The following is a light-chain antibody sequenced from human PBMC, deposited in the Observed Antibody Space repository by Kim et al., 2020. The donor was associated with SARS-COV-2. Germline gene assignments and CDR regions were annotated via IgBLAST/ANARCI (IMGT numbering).Light chain of an antibody. Sequence: QSVTIHCTGTSSDVGNYNYVSWYQQHPGKAPKLMIYDVSKRPSGVPERFSGSKSGNTASLTISGLQAEDEADYYCCSSAGGYTWVFGGGTQLTVL. CDR1: SSDVGNYNY. V-gene: IGLV2-11*01. CDR3: CSSAGGYTWV. CDR2: DVS. J-gene: IGLJ3*02.